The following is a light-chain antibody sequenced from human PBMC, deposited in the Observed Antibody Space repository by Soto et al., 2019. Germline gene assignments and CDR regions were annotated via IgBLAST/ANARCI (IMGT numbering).Light chain of an antibody. CDR2: ADS. Sequence: EIVLTQSPATLCLSPGETATLSCRASQSVSGYIGWYQQKPGQAPRLLIYADSNRATGIPARFSGSGSGTDFTLTISSLEPEDFSVYYCQQRYNWPITFGQGTRREIK. V-gene: IGKV3-11*01. CDR3: QQRYNWPIT. J-gene: IGKJ5*01. CDR1: QSVSGY.